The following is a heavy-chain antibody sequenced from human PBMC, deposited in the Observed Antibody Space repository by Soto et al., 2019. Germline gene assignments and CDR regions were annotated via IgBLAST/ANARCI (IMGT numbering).Heavy chain of an antibody. CDR1: GGSLSSYY. Sequence: PSETLSLTCTVSGGSLSSYYWSWIRQPPGKGLEWIGYIYYSGSTNYNPSLKSRVTISVDTSKNQFSLKLSSVTAADTAVYYCARGAATSYYYYSSYMDVWGKGTTVTVSS. CDR2: IYYSGST. D-gene: IGHD6-25*01. CDR3: ARGAATSYYYYSSYMDV. V-gene: IGHV4-59*08. J-gene: IGHJ6*03.